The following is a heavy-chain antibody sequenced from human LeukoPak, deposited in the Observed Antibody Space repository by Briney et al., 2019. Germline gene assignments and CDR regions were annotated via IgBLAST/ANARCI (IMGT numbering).Heavy chain of an antibody. D-gene: IGHD4-17*01. J-gene: IGHJ4*02. Sequence: PGGSLRLSCAASGFTFSSYGMHWVRQAPGKGLEWVAFIRYDGSNKYYADSVKGRFTISRDNSKNTLYLQMNSLRAEDTAVYYCAKSGSPNDYGDTGFDYWGQGTLVTVSS. V-gene: IGHV3-30*02. CDR1: GFTFSSYG. CDR3: AKSGSPNDYGDTGFDY. CDR2: IRYDGSNK.